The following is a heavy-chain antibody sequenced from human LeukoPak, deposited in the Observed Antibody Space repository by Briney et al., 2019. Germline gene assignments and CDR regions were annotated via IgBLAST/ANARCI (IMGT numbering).Heavy chain of an antibody. CDR1: GFTFSSYG. J-gene: IGHJ4*02. Sequence: GGSLRLSCAASGFTFSSYGMHWVRQAPGKGLEWVAVISYDGSNKYYADSVKGRFTISRDNSKNTLYLQMNSLRAEDTAVYYCAKAPDYSSVSIDYWGQGTLVTVSS. CDR2: ISYDGSNK. CDR3: AKAPDYSSVSIDY. D-gene: IGHD6-19*01. V-gene: IGHV3-30*18.